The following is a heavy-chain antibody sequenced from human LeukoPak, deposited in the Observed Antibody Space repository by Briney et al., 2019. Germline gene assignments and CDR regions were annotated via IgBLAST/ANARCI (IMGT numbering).Heavy chain of an antibody. V-gene: IGHV4-59*01. CDR1: GGSISSYY. D-gene: IGHD1-26*01. Sequence: PSETLSLTCTVSGGSISSYYWSWIRQPPGKGLEWIGYTYYSGSTNYNPSLKSRVTISVDTSKNQVSLKLSSVTAADTAVYYCARDQRGSYFDYWGQGTLVTVSS. CDR3: ARDQRGSYFDY. CDR2: TYYSGST. J-gene: IGHJ4*02.